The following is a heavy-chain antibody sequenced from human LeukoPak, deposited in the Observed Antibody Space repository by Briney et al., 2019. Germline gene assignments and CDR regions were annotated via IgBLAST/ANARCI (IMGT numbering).Heavy chain of an antibody. J-gene: IGHJ4*02. CDR2: INPNSGGT. Sequence: GASVKVSCKASDYTFTNYGVSWVRQAPGQGLEWMGWINPNSGGTNYAQKFQGRVTMTRDTSISTAFIELSRLRSNDTAVYYCARRHNSIYPLGDWGQGTLVTVSS. V-gene: IGHV1-2*02. CDR3: ARRHNSIYPLGD. D-gene: IGHD6-13*01. CDR1: DYTFTNYG.